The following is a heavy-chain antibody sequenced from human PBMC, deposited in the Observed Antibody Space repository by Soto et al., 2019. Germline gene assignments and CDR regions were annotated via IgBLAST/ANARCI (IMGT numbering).Heavy chain of an antibody. CDR3: AVNYDFGSVYY. J-gene: IGHJ4*02. D-gene: IGHD3-3*01. CDR2: INHSGST. V-gene: IGHV4-34*01. CDR1: GGSFSGYY. Sequence: SETLSLTCAVYGGSFSGYYWSWIRQPPGKGLEWIGEINHSGSTNYNPSIKSRVTISVDTSKNQFSLKLSSVTAADTAVYYCAVNYDFGSVYYWGQETLVTVS.